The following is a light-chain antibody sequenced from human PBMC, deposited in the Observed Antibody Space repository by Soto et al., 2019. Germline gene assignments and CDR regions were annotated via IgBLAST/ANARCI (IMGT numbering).Light chain of an antibody. J-gene: IGKJ1*01. V-gene: IGKV3-20*01. Sequence: EIVLTQSPGTLSLSPGDRATLSCRASQSIRSSYLAWYQHKPGQAPRLLIYGASSRATGIPDRFSGSGSGTDFILTISRLEPEDIAVYYCQQYGGSPETFGQGTKVEIK. CDR2: GAS. CDR3: QQYGGSPET. CDR1: QSIRSSY.